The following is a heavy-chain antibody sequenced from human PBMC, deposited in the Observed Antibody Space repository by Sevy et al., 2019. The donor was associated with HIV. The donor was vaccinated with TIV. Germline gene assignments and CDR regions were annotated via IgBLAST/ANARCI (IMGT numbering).Heavy chain of an antibody. D-gene: IGHD1-26*01. CDR2: IYYSGST. V-gene: IGHV4-39*01. Sequence: SETLSLTCTVSGGSISSSSYYWGWIRQPPGKGLEWIGSIYYSGSTYYNPSLKSRVTLSVDTSKNQFSLKLSSVTAADTAVYYCARHMRVGYSGSSSRGIDYWGQGTLVTVSS. CDR3: ARHMRVGYSGSSSRGIDY. CDR1: GGSISSSSYY. J-gene: IGHJ4*02.